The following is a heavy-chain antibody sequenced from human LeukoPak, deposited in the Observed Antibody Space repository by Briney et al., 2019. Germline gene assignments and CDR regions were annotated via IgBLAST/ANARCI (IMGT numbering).Heavy chain of an antibody. CDR2: ISSSGSTI. Sequence: GGSLRLSCAASGFTFSSYWMSWVRQAPGKGLEWVSYISSSGSTIYYADSVKGRFTISRDNAKNSLYLQMNSLRAEDTAVYYCARVYYDFWSGYCDYWGQGTLVTVSS. CDR3: ARVYYDFWSGYCDY. J-gene: IGHJ4*02. CDR1: GFTFSSYW. D-gene: IGHD3-3*01. V-gene: IGHV3-48*04.